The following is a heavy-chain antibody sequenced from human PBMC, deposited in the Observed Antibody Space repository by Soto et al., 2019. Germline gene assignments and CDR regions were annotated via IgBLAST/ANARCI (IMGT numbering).Heavy chain of an antibody. D-gene: IGHD3-10*01. CDR1: GFTFSSYA. V-gene: IGHV3-30-3*01. CDR2: ISYDGSNK. CDR3: ARDHLLLWFGEPARYGMDV. Sequence: QVQLVESGGGVVQPGRSLRLSCAASGFTFSSYAMHWVRQAPGKGLEWVAVISYDGSNKYYADSVKGRFTISRDNSKNTLYLQMNSLRAEDTAVYYCARDHLLLWFGEPARYGMDVWGQGTTVTVSS. J-gene: IGHJ6*02.